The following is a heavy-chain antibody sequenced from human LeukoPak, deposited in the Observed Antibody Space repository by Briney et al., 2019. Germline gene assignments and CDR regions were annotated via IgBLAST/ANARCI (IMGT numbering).Heavy chain of an antibody. CDR1: GFTFSLYA. CDR2: INDESSDI. J-gene: IGHJ4*02. CDR3: ARDTFQPGLIDS. V-gene: IGHV3-48*04. Sequence: QTGGSLRLSCAASGFTFSLYAMNWVRQAPGKGLEWVSYINDESSDIHYAGSVRGRFTISRDDARQTLYLQLSSLRVEDTAVYYCARDTFQPGLIDSWGQGTLVTVSS. D-gene: IGHD2-2*01.